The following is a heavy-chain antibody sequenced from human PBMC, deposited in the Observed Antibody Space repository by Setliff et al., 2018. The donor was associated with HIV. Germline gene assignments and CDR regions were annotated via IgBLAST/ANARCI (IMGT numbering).Heavy chain of an antibody. CDR2: IYTSGST. J-gene: IGHJ6*03. Sequence: KPSETLSLTCNVSGGSISSGGYYWSWIRQPAGKGLEWIGHIYTSGSTNYNPSLKSRVTISIDTSKNQFSLKLSSVTAADTAVYYCARDRGRAAAGGYYYMDAWGKGTTVTVSS. V-gene: IGHV4-61*09. CDR3: ARDRGRAAAGGYYYMDA. CDR1: GGSISSGGYY. D-gene: IGHD6-13*01.